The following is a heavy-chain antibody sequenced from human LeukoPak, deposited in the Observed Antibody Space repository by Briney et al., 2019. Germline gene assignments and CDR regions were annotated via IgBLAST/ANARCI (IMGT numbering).Heavy chain of an antibody. J-gene: IGHJ6*03. V-gene: IGHV4-39*07. CDR3: AREVDTAMGPMDV. CDR2: IYYSGST. D-gene: IGHD5-18*01. Sequence: SETLSLTCTVSGGSISSSSYYWGWIRQPPGKGLEWIGSIYYSGSTYYNPSLKSRVTISVDTSKNQFSLKLSSVTAADTAVYYCAREVDTAMGPMDVWGKGTTVTVSS. CDR1: GGSISSSSYY.